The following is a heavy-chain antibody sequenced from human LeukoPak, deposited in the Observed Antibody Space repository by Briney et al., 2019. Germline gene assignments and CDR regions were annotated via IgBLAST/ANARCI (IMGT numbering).Heavy chain of an antibody. J-gene: IGHJ4*02. D-gene: IGHD4-23*01. Sequence: SVKVSCKASGGTFSSNTISWVRQAPGQGLEWRGRIIPIFATANYAQKFLGRVSITTDESTSTAYMELSSLRSEDTAVYYCARAYGGNSPFDYWGQGTLVTVAS. CDR2: IIPIFATA. CDR3: ARAYGGNSPFDY. CDR1: GGTFSSNT. V-gene: IGHV1-69*05.